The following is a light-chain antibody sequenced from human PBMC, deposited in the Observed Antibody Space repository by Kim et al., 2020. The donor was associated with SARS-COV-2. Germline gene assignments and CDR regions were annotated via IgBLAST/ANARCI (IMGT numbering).Light chain of an antibody. CDR2: YDS. CDR1: NIGTKS. V-gene: IGLV3-21*04. J-gene: IGLJ2*01. CDR3: QVWDNYSDHVV. Sequence: PGKTARNICGGSNIGTKSVHWYQQEPGQGTVLVINYDSDRPSGIPERISGSNSGNTATLIISRVEAGDEADYYCQVWDNYSDHVVFGGGTQLTVL.